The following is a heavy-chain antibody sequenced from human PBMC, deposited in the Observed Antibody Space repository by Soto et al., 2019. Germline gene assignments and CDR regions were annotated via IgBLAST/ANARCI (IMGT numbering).Heavy chain of an antibody. CDR1: GYTFTSYD. CDR3: ARGIPAETYYFDY. J-gene: IGHJ4*02. Sequence: ASVKVSCKSSGYTFTSYDINWVRQATGQGLEWMGWMNPNSGNTGYAQKFQGRVTMTRNTSISTAYMELSSLRSEDTAVYYCARGIPAETYYFDYWGQGTLVTVSS. CDR2: MNPNSGNT. V-gene: IGHV1-8*01.